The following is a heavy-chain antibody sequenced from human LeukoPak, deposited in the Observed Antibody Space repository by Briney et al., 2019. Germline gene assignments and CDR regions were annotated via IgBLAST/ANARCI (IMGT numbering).Heavy chain of an antibody. CDR2: INSDGSST. CDR1: GFTLSSYW. Sequence: TGGSLRLSCAASGFTLSSYWMHWVRHAPGKGLVWVSRINSDGSSTSYADSVKGRFTISRDNPKNTLYLQMNSLRAEDTAVYYCARDGSSWSNWLDPWGQGTLVTVSS. D-gene: IGHD6-13*01. J-gene: IGHJ5*02. V-gene: IGHV3-74*01. CDR3: ARDGSSWSNWLDP.